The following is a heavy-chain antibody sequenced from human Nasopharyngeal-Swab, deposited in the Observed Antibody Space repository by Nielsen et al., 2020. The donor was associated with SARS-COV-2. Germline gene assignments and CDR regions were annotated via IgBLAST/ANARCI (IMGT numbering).Heavy chain of an antibody. Sequence: GESLKISCKGSGYTFTSYWISWVRQMPGKGLEWMGRIDPSDSYTNYNPSFQGHVTISVDKSISTAYLQWSSLKASDTAMYYCARGRPPSGSSAYYYYGMDVWGQGTTVTVSS. J-gene: IGHJ6*02. CDR1: GYTFTSYW. D-gene: IGHD1-26*01. V-gene: IGHV5-10-1*01. CDR2: IDPSDSYT. CDR3: ARGRPPSGSSAYYYYGMDV.